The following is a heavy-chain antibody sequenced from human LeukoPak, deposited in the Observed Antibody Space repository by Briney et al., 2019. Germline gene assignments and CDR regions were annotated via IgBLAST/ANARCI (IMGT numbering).Heavy chain of an antibody. CDR3: ARGPSCTSASCYVIGALDI. J-gene: IGHJ3*02. CDR1: GFTFSSYA. Sequence: GGSLRLSCAASGFTFSSYAMSWVRQAPGKGLEWVSVIYSGGSTYYADSVKGRFTISRDNSKNTLYLQMNSLRAEDTAVYYCARGPSCTSASCYVIGALDIWGLGTTVTVSS. D-gene: IGHD2-2*01. CDR2: IYSGGST. V-gene: IGHV3-66*01.